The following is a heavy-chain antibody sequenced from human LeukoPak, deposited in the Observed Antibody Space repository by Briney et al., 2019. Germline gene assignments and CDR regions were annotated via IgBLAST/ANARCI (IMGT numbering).Heavy chain of an antibody. Sequence: SETLSLTCAVYGGSFSGYYWSWIRQPPGKGLEWIGEINHSGSTNYNPSLKSRVTISVDTSKNQFSLKLSSVTAADTAVYYCARSAARVYGYWGQGTLVTVSS. CDR3: ARSAARVYGY. CDR2: INHSGST. V-gene: IGHV4-34*01. J-gene: IGHJ4*02. D-gene: IGHD6-6*01. CDR1: GGSFSGYY.